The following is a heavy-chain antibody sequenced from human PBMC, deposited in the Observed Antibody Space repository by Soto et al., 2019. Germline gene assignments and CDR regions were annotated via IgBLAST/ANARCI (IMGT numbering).Heavy chain of an antibody. D-gene: IGHD3-9*01. Sequence: TLSLTCTVSGGSISSGGYYWSWIRQHPGKGLEWIGYIYYSGSTYYNPSLKSRVTISVDTSKNQFSLKLSSVTAADTAVYYCARDRREYYDILTGYYRWFDPWGQGTLVTVSS. V-gene: IGHV4-31*03. J-gene: IGHJ5*02. CDR1: GGSISSGGYY. CDR3: ARDRREYYDILTGYYRWFDP. CDR2: IYYSGST.